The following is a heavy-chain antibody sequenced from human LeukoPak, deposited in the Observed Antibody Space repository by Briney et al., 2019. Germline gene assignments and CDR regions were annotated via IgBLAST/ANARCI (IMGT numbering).Heavy chain of an antibody. J-gene: IGHJ4*02. Sequence: PSETLSLTCTVSGGSISSSDYYWGWIRQPQGKGLECIGSIYYSGNTYYNPSLKSRVTISVDTSKNQFSLRPSFVTAADTAVYYCARYPTAMVSFDFWGQGTLVTVSS. D-gene: IGHD5-18*01. CDR1: GGSISSSDYY. CDR3: ARYPTAMVSFDF. CDR2: IYYSGNT. V-gene: IGHV4-39*01.